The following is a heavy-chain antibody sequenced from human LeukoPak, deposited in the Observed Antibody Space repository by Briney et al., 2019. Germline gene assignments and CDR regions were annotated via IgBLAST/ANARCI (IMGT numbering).Heavy chain of an antibody. V-gene: IGHV4-59*01. Sequence: SETLSLTCTVSGGSISSYYWSWIRRPPGKGLEWIGYIYYSGSTNYNPSLKRRVTISVDTSKNQFSLKLSSVTAADTAVYYCARDSGTTGEVKFDPWGQGTLVTVSS. J-gene: IGHJ5*02. D-gene: IGHD3-10*01. CDR2: IYYSGST. CDR3: ARDSGTTGEVKFDP. CDR1: GGSISSYY.